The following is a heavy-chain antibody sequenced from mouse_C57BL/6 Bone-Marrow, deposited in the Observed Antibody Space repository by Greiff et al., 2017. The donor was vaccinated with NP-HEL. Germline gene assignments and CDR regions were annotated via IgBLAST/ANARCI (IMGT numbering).Heavy chain of an antibody. V-gene: IGHV5-6*02. CDR2: ISSGGSYT. J-gene: IGHJ1*03. D-gene: IGHD2-2*01. CDR3: ARRWFDWYFDV. Sequence: DVMLVESGGDLVKPGGSLKLSCAASGFTFSSYGMSWVRQTPDKRLEWVATISSGGSYTYYPDSVKGRFTISRDNAKNTLYLQRSSLKSEDTAMYYCARRWFDWYFDVWGTGTTVTVSS. CDR1: GFTFSSYG.